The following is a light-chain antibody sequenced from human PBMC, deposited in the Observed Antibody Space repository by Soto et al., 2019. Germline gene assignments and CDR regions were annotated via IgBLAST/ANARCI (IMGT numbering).Light chain of an antibody. CDR2: LAS. J-gene: IGKJ1*01. V-gene: IGKV1-5*03. Sequence: DIQITQSPSTLSASVGARVSRTCRASQSISSSLSLYQQKPWKAPKLLIYLASSLESGVPSRFSGSGSGTEFTLTIRSLQPDDIATYYCQQYSSYSAWTFGEGTKVDIK. CDR1: QSISSS. CDR3: QQYSSYSAWT.